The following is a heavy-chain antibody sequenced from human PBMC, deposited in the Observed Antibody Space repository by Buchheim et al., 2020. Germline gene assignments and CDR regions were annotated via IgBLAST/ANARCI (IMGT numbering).Heavy chain of an antibody. CDR2: ISGSGGST. J-gene: IGHJ4*02. D-gene: IGHD1-26*01. CDR3: AKCRWRGIVAPGAFDY. Sequence: EVQLLESGGGLVQPGGSLRLSCAASGFTFSSYAMSWVRQAPGKGLEWVSAISGSGGSTYYADSVKGRFTISRDNSKNTLYLQMNSRGAEDTAVYYCAKCRWRGIVAPGAFDYWGQGTL. CDR1: GFTFSSYA. V-gene: IGHV3-23*01.